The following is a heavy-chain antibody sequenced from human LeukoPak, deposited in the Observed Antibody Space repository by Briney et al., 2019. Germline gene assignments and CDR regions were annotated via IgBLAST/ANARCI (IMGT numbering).Heavy chain of an antibody. Sequence: SETPSLTCTVSGGSISTYYWSWIRQPPGKGLEWIGNVYYSGSTNYNPSLKSRVTISVDTSKNQFSLKLTSVTAADTAVYYCARARNYDFWSQNYYYYMDVWGKGTTVTVSS. CDR2: VYYSGST. V-gene: IGHV4-59*01. CDR3: ARARNYDFWSQNYYYYMDV. CDR1: GGSISTYY. J-gene: IGHJ6*03. D-gene: IGHD3-3*01.